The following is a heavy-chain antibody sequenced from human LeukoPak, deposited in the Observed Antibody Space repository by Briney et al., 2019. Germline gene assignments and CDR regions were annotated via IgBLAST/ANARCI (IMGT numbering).Heavy chain of an antibody. V-gene: IGHV4-38-2*02. CDR2: IYHSGST. Sequence: SETLSLTCTVSGYSISSGYYWGWIRQPPGKGLEWIGSIYHSGSTYYNPSLKSRVTISVDTSKNQFSLKLSSVTAADTAVYYCTRDEQQEDWSDPWGQGTLVTVSS. J-gene: IGHJ5*02. CDR3: TRDEQQEDWSDP. D-gene: IGHD6-13*01. CDR1: GYSISSGYY.